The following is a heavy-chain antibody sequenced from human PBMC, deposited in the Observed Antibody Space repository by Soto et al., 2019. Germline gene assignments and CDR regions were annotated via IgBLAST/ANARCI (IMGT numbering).Heavy chain of an antibody. Sequence: PGGSLRLSCAASGFTFSDEAMHWVRQAPGKGLEWVAVVSHDGRNTHYADSVKGRFTISRDSSKNTVSLEMTSLRAEDTAVYYCAKSTRDSSGYYPVWGWYFDYWGQGT. CDR1: GFTFSDEA. D-gene: IGHD3-22*01. CDR2: VSHDGRNT. V-gene: IGHV3-30*18. J-gene: IGHJ4*02. CDR3: AKSTRDSSGYYPVWGWYFDY.